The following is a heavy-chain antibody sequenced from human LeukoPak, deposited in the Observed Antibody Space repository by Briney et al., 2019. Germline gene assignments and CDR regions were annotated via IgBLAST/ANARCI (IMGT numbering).Heavy chain of an antibody. V-gene: IGHV3-30*04. CDR1: GFTFSTYT. J-gene: IGHJ4*02. CDR3: VRDRGTYQPIDY. Sequence: GRSLRLSCAASGFTFSTYTMHWVRQAPGKGLEWVAVISYDGNSQYYADSVKGRFTISRDNAQNSLCLQMNSLRAEDTAIYYCVRDRGTYQPIDYWGQGTLVTVSS. CDR2: ISYDGNSQ. D-gene: IGHD1-26*01.